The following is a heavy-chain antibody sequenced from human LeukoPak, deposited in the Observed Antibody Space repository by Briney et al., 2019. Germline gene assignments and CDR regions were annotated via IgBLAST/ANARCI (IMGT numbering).Heavy chain of an antibody. CDR2: ISWNSGSI. CDR3: SRDARPAVAGGAFDI. Sequence: GRSLRLSCAASGFTFDDYAMHWVRQAPGKGLEWVSGISWNSGSIGYADSVKGRFTISRDNAKNSLYLQMNSLRAEDMALYYCSRDARPAVAGGAFDIWGQGTMVTVSS. CDR1: GFTFDDYA. D-gene: IGHD6-19*01. V-gene: IGHV3-9*03. J-gene: IGHJ3*02.